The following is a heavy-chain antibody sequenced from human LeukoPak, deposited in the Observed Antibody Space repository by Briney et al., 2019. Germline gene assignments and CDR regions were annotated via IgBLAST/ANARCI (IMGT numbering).Heavy chain of an antibody. D-gene: IGHD1-26*01. Sequence: SETLSLTCTVSGDSISSGGYYWSWIRQPAGKGLEWIGRIYSSGSTNCNPSLKSRVTISVDTSNNQFSLKLSSVTAADTAVYYCAREEGDWGQGTLVTVSS. CDR2: IYSSGST. J-gene: IGHJ4*02. CDR3: AREEGD. CDR1: GDSISSGGYY. V-gene: IGHV4-61*02.